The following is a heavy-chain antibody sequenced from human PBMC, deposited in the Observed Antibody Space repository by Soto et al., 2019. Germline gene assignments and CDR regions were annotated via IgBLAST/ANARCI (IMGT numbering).Heavy chain of an antibody. CDR2: IIPIFGTA. CDR1: GGTFSSYA. Sequence: SVKVSCKASGGTFSSYAISWVRQAPGQGLEWMGGIIPIFGTANYAQKFQGRVTITADKSTSTAYMELSSLRSEDTAVYYCARDRSGGYYYDSSGYPNWFDPWGQGTLVTVSS. CDR3: ARDRSGGYYYDSSGYPNWFDP. D-gene: IGHD3-22*01. J-gene: IGHJ5*02. V-gene: IGHV1-69*06.